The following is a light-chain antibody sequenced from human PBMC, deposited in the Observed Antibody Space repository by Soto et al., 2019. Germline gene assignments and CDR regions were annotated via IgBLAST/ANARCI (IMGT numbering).Light chain of an antibody. CDR2: GAS. CDR3: QQRSDCPPIT. V-gene: IGKV3D-20*02. J-gene: IGKJ5*01. Sequence: IGMKQSPGTLSLYPGERATLSCRASQSVRSSYIAWYQQTPGQAPRLLIYGASSRATGIPDRFSGSGSGTDFSLTINSRVPEEYAVYYCQQRSDCPPITFGQGTRLEI. CDR1: QSVRSSY.